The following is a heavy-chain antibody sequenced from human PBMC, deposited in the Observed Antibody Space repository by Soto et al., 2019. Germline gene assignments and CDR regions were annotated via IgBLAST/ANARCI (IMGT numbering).Heavy chain of an antibody. Sequence: QVQLVQSGAEVKKPGSSVKVSCKASGGTFSSYAISWVRQSTGQGLEWMGGIIPIFGTANYAQKFQGRVTITADESTSPAYMERSSLRSEDTAVYYCARVIAAAGLFDYWGQGTLVTVSS. J-gene: IGHJ4*02. V-gene: IGHV1-69*01. CDR3: ARVIAAAGLFDY. CDR2: IIPIFGTA. CDR1: GGTFSSYA. D-gene: IGHD6-13*01.